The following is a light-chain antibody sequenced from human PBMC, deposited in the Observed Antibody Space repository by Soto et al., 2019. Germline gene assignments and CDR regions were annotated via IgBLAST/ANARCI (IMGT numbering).Light chain of an antibody. CDR3: QQYGGAAFT. V-gene: IGKV3-20*01. J-gene: IGKJ3*01. Sequence: EIVLTQSPGTLSLSPGERATLSCRASQSLSSNYLAWYQQKPGQAPRLLISGTSNRATGIPDRFSGSGSGPDVTLTISRLEPDDFAVYYCQQYGGAAFTFGPGTKVDIK. CDR2: GTS. CDR1: QSLSSNY.